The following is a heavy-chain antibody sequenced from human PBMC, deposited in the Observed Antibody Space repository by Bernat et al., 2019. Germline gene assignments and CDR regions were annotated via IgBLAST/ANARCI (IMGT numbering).Heavy chain of an antibody. J-gene: IGHJ4*02. D-gene: IGHD6-25*01. V-gene: IGHV3-33*01. CDR2: IWYDGSNK. CDR3: ATVRRGSGWYIDY. CDR1: GFTFRNYG. Sequence: QVQLVESGGGVVQPGRSLRVSCAASGFTFRNYGMHWVRQAPGKGLEWVAVIWYDGSNKYYIDSVKGRFTISRDNSKNTLYLQMNSLRAEDTAVYYCATVRRGSGWYIDYWGQGTLVTVSS.